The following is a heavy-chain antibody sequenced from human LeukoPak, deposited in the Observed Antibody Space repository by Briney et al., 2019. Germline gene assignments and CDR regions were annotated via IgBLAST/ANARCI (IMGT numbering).Heavy chain of an antibody. Sequence: GASVKVSCKSSGYTFTGYYMHWVRQAPGQGLEWMGWINPNSGGTNYAQKFQGRVTMTRDTSITTAYMELSRLRSDDTAVYYCARVVAGNWFDPWGQGTLVTVSS. D-gene: IGHD6-19*01. J-gene: IGHJ5*02. CDR1: GYTFTGYY. CDR3: ARVVAGNWFDP. V-gene: IGHV1-2*02. CDR2: INPNSGGT.